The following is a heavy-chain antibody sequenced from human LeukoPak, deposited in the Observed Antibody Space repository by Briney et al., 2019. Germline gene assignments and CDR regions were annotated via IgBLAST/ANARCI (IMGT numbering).Heavy chain of an antibody. CDR2: IRYDGSYK. D-gene: IGHD5-18*01. CDR3: SKEPRDHTYGLAWRYFDY. V-gene: IGHV3-30*02. Sequence: GGSLRLPCAASGFTFSSYGMHWVRQAPGKGLEWVAFIRYDGSYKYYTDSVKGRFTISRDNSKNTLYLQMNSLRPEDTAVYYVSKEPRDHTYGLAWRYFDYWGQGTLVTVSS. J-gene: IGHJ4*02. CDR1: GFTFSSYG.